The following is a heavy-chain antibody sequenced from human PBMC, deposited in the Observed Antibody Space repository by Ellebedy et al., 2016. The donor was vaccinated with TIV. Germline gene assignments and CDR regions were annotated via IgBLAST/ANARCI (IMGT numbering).Heavy chain of an antibody. CDR1: GFTFTGYH. Sequence: GGSLRLXXSAASGFTFTGYHMNWVRQAPGKRLEWISYIKSDSSTIYYADSVKGRFTISRDNAKNSLYLQMSSLRAEDTAVYYCARDGSIAVDGTSDYWGQGTLVTVSS. V-gene: IGHV3-48*01. CDR3: ARDGSIAVDGTSDY. D-gene: IGHD6-19*01. J-gene: IGHJ4*02. CDR2: IKSDSSTI.